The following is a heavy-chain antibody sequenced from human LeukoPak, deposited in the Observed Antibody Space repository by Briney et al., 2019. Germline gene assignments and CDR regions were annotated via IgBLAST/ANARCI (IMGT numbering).Heavy chain of an antibody. D-gene: IGHD3-10*02. Sequence: GGSLRLSCAASGFTFSSYGMSWVRQAPGKGLEWVSHINGDGSDTNYVDSVKGRFTISRDNAKNSLYLQMNSLRAEDTAVYYCAELGITMIGGVWGKGTTVTISS. V-gene: IGHV3-74*01. CDR3: AELGITMIGGV. CDR2: INGDGSDT. J-gene: IGHJ6*04. CDR1: GFTFSSYG.